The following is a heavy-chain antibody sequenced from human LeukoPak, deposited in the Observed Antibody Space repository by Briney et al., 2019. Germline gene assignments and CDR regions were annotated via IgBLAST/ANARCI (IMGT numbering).Heavy chain of an antibody. CDR3: ARCYYDSSGYCNGVDY. V-gene: IGHV3-74*01. D-gene: IGHD3-22*01. CDR1: GFTFNSYW. Sequence: PGGSLRLSCAASGFTFNSYWMHWVRQAPGKGLVWVSRINSDASSTNYADSVKGRFSISRDNGRNILYLQLNTLRAEDTAVYYCARCYYDSSGYCNGVDYWGQGTLVTVSS. J-gene: IGHJ4*02. CDR2: INSDASST.